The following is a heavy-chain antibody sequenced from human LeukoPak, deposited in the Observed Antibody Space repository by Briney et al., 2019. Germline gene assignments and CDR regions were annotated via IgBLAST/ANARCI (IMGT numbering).Heavy chain of an antibody. J-gene: IGHJ3*02. CDR1: GFTFSSYA. CDR3: ARDQRGYCSSTSCEGYDAFDI. Sequence: PGGSLRLSCAASGFTFSSYAMHWVRQAPGKGLEWVAVISYDGSNKYYADSVKGRFTISRDNSKNTLYLQMNSLRAEDTAVYYCARDQRGYCSSTSCEGYDAFDIWGQGTMVTVSS. V-gene: IGHV3-30*01. CDR2: ISYDGSNK. D-gene: IGHD2-2*01.